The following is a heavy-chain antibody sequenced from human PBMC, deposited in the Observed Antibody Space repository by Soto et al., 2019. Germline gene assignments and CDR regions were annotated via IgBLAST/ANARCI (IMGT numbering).Heavy chain of an antibody. D-gene: IGHD3-3*01. CDR1: GGSFSGYY. CDR3: ASHPRSITIYGVVNPDNWFDP. V-gene: IGHV4-34*01. Sequence: PSETLSLTCAVYGGSFSGYYWSWIRQPPGKGLEWIGEINHSGSTNYNPSLKSRVTISVDTSKNQFSLKLSSVTAADTAVYYCASHPRSITIYGVVNPDNWFDPWGQGTLVTVSS. CDR2: INHSGST. J-gene: IGHJ5*02.